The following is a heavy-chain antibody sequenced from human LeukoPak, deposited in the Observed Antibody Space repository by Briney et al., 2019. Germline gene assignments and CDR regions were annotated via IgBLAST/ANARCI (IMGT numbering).Heavy chain of an antibody. V-gene: IGHV1-69*02. CDR1: GGTFSSYT. D-gene: IGHD2-2*02. CDR3: ARALSDTSGVDY. J-gene: IGHJ4*02. Sequence: ASVKVSCKASGGTFSSYTISWVRQAPGQGLEWMGRIIPILGIANYAQKFQGRVTITADKSTSTAYMELSSLRSEDTAVYYCARALSDTSGVDYWGQETLVTVSS. CDR2: IIPILGIA.